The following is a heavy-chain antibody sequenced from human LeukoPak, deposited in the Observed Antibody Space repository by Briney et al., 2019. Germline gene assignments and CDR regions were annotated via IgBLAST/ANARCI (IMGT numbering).Heavy chain of an antibody. CDR3: AVLPNYHDSSGYYRY. D-gene: IGHD3-22*01. CDR1: GFTFSSYA. J-gene: IGHJ4*02. Sequence: PGGSLRLSCAASGFTFSSYAMSWVRQAPGKGLEWVSAISGSGGSTYYADSVKGRFTISRDNSKNTLYLQMNSLRAEDTSVYYCAVLPNYHDSSGYYRYWGQGTLVTVSS. V-gene: IGHV3-23*01. CDR2: ISGSGGST.